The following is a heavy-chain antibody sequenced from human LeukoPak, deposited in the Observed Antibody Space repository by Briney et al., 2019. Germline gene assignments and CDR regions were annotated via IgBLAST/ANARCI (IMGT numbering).Heavy chain of an antibody. Sequence: SETLSLTCTVSGGSISSYYWSWIRQPPGKGLEWLGYIYYSGSTNYNPSLKSRVTISVDTSNNQFSLKLSSVTAADTAVYYCARDSYYYDSSGYPYYYYYMDVWGKGTTVTVSS. D-gene: IGHD3-22*01. J-gene: IGHJ6*03. CDR1: GGSISSYY. CDR2: IYYSGST. CDR3: ARDSYYYDSSGYPYYYYYMDV. V-gene: IGHV4-59*01.